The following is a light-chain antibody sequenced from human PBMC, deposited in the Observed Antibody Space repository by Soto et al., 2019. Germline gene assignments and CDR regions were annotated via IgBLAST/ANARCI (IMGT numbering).Light chain of an antibody. Sequence: QSALTQPASVSGSPGQSITISCTGTSSDVGRYNLVSWYQQHPGKAPKLMIYEGSKRPSGVSNRFSGSKSGNTASLTISGLQAEDEADYYCCSYAGSFAVFGGGTQLTVL. CDR1: SSDVGRYNL. CDR3: CSYAGSFAV. V-gene: IGLV2-23*01. J-gene: IGLJ7*01. CDR2: EGS.